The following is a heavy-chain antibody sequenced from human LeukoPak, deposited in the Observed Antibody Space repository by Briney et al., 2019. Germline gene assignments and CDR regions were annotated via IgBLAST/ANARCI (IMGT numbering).Heavy chain of an antibody. CDR3: ARGGSYGGVDY. V-gene: IGHV3-33*01. D-gene: IGHD1-26*01. J-gene: IGHJ4*02. Sequence: GGSLTLSCAASGFTFSSYGMHWVRQAPGKGLEWVAVIWYDGSNKYYADSVKGRFTISRDNSKNTLYLQMNSLRAEDTAVYYCARGGSYGGVDYWGQGTQVTVSS. CDR1: GFTFSSYG. CDR2: IWYDGSNK.